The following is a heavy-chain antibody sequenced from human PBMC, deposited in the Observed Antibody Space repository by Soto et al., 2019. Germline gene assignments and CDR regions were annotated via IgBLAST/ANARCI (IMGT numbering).Heavy chain of an antibody. J-gene: IGHJ4*02. CDR2: ISAHNGNT. CDR3: ARGRYGDY. CDR1: GYTFTSYG. V-gene: IGHV1-18*01. Sequence: QVHLVQSGAEVKKPGASVKVSCKGSGYTFTSYGITWVRQAPGQGHEWMGWISAHNGNTNYAQKFQGRVTVTRDTSTSTAYMELRSLRSVDTAVYYCARGRYGDYWGQGALVTVSS. D-gene: IGHD1-1*01.